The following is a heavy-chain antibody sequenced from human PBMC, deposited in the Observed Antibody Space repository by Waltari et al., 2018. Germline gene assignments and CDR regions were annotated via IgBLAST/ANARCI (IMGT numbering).Heavy chain of an antibody. CDR2: TWSDGSVE. CDR1: GFRLCNYG. CDR3: AKDAFGNTYLDY. Sequence: QVQLVESGGGVAQPGKSLSLPCVASGFRLCNYGMLWVRQTPGRGLAWVALTWSDGSVEYYADAVRGRFTVSRDNSKNILYLDMDSLRVDDTATYYCAKDAFGNTYLDYWGQGTLVTVSS. V-gene: IGHV3-33*03. J-gene: IGHJ4*02. D-gene: IGHD3-10*01.